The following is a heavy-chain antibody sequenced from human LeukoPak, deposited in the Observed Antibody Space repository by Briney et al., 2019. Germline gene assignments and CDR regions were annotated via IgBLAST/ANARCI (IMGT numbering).Heavy chain of an antibody. V-gene: IGHV3-9*01. J-gene: IGHJ4*02. Sequence: GRSLRLSCAASGFTFDDYAMHWVRQAPGKGLEWVSGISWNSGSIGYADPVKGRFTISRDNAKNSLYLQMNSLRAEDTALYYCARDLGCSITNCYEMIDYWGQGTLVTASS. D-gene: IGHD2-2*01. CDR3: ARDLGCSITNCYEMIDY. CDR1: GFTFDDYA. CDR2: ISWNSGSI.